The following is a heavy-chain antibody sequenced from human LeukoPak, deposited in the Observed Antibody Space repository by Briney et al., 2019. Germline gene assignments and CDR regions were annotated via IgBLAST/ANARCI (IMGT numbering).Heavy chain of an antibody. D-gene: IGHD4-17*01. J-gene: IGHJ4*02. CDR3: ARAPTTVTTLADY. CDR1: GGTFSSYA. Sequence: GSSVKVSCKASGGTFSSYAISWVRQAPGQGLEWMGGIIPIVGTANYAQKLQGRVTMTTDTSTSTAYMELRSLRSDDTAVYYCARAPTTVTTLADYWGQGTLVTVSS. CDR2: IIPIVGTA. V-gene: IGHV1-69*05.